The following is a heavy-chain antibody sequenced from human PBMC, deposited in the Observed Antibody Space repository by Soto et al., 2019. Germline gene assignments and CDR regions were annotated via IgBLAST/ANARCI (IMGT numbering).Heavy chain of an antibody. CDR2: IKEDGSEE. CDR3: ARDWGAPGRGSAFGYYYHCGMDV. J-gene: IGHJ6*02. V-gene: IGHV3-7*05. D-gene: IGHD3-16*01. Sequence: EVQLVESGGGLVQPGGSLRLSCAASGFTFSTYWMNWVRQAPGKGLEWVANIKEDGSEEYYVDSVKGRFTISRDNAKNSLYLDMNSLRGEDTAVYYCARDWGAPGRGSAFGYYYHCGMDVWGQGTTVTVPS. CDR1: GFTFSTYW.